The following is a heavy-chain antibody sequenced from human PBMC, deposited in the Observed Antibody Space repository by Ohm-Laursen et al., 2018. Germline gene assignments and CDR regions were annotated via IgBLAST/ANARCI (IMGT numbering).Heavy chain of an antibody. CDR2: IYYSGST. Sequence: SETLSLTCTVSGGSISSYYWSWIRQPPGKGLEWIGYIYYSGSTNYNPSLKSRVTISVDTSKNQFSLKLSPVTAADTAVYYCARDERDAFDIWGQGTMVTVSS. V-gene: IGHV4-59*01. CDR3: ARDERDAFDI. CDR1: GGSISSYY. J-gene: IGHJ3*02.